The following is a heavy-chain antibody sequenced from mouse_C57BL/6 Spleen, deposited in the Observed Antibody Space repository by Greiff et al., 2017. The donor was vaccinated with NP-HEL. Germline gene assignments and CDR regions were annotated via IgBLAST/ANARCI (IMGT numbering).Heavy chain of an antibody. V-gene: IGHV1-82*01. D-gene: IGHD1-1*01. CDR1: GYAFSSSW. CDR3: ARITTVVSPFDD. Sequence: QVQLQQSGPELVKPGASVKISCKASGYAFSSSWMNWVKQRPGKGLEWIGRIYPGDGDTNYNGKFKGKATLTADKSSSTAYMQLSSLTSEDSAVYFCARITTVVSPFDDWGQGTTLTVSS. J-gene: IGHJ2*01. CDR2: IYPGDGDT.